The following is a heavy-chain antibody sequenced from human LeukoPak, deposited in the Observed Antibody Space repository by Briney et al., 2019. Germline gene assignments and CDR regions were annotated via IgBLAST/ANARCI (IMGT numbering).Heavy chain of an antibody. CDR3: ASGPGWELPYYMDV. D-gene: IGHD1-26*01. J-gene: IGHJ6*03. CDR2: IYTSGST. V-gene: IGHV4-4*07. Sequence: SETLSLTCTVSGDSISNYYWSWIRQPAGKGLEWIGRIYTSGSTNYNPSLKSRVTISVDTSKNQFSLKLSSVTAADTAVYYCASGPGWELPYYMDVWGKGTTVTVSS. CDR1: GDSISNYY.